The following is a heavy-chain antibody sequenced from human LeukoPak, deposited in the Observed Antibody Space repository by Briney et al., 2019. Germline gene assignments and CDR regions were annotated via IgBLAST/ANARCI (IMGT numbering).Heavy chain of an antibody. V-gene: IGHV3-20*04. J-gene: IGHJ5*02. CDR2: INWNGGST. CDR3: ATDAVAGLSWFDP. Sequence: GGALRLSCAASGFTVGDYWMSWVGQAAGKGVGWGCGINWNGGSTGYADSVKGRFTISRDNAKNSLYLQMNSLRAEDTALYYCATDAVAGLSWFDPWGQGTLITVSS. D-gene: IGHD6-19*01. CDR1: GFTVGDYW.